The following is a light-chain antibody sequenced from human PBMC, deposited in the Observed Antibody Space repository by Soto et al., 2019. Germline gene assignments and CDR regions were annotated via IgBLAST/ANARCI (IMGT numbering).Light chain of an antibody. J-gene: IGLJ2*01. CDR1: SSNIGAGYD. V-gene: IGLV1-40*01. CDR2: GNS. Sequence: QSVLTQPPSVSGAPGQRVTISCTGSSSNIGAGYDVHWYQQLPGTAPKLLIYGNSNRPSGVPDRFSGSKSGTSASLAITGLHAEDEDYYYGQSDDSRLSALVFGGGTKVTVL. CDR3: QSDDSRLSALV.